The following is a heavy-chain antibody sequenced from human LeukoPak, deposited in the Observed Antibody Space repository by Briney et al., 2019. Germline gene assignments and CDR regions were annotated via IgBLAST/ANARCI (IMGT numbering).Heavy chain of an antibody. V-gene: IGHV1-8*02. D-gene: IGHD1-1*01. J-gene: IGHJ3*02. Sequence: GASVKVSCKASGYTFTSYDINWVRQATGQGLEWMGWMNPNGGNTGYAQKFQGRVTMTRDMSTSTVYMELSSLRSEDTAVYYCAGPRRYLEPHAFDIWGQGTMVTVSP. CDR1: GYTFTSYD. CDR2: MNPNGGNT. CDR3: AGPRRYLEPHAFDI.